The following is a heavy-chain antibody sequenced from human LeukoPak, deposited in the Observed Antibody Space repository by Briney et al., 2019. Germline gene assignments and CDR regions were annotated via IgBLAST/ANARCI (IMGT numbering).Heavy chain of an antibody. V-gene: IGHV4-59*12. Sequence: PSETLSLTCTVSGGSISSYYWSWIRQPPGKGLEWIGSIFYSGVTYYNPSLKSRVTLSLDTSKNQFSLKLSSVTAADTAVYYCARSYCTSTSCYARYFDYWGQGTLVTVSS. D-gene: IGHD2-2*01. CDR1: GGSISSYY. CDR3: ARSYCTSTSCYARYFDY. J-gene: IGHJ4*02. CDR2: IFYSGVT.